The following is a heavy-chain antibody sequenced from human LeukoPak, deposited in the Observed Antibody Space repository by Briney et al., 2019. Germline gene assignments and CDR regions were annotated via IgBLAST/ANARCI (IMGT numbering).Heavy chain of an antibody. J-gene: IGHJ3*02. CDR3: ARGLYSYYYDSSVDDFDI. Sequence: ASVKVSCKASGYTFTSYDINWVRQATGQGLEWMGWMNPNSGNTGYAQKFQSSVTITRNTSISTAYMELSSLRSEDTAVYYCARGLYSYYYDSSVDDFDIWGQGTMVTVSS. CDR1: GYTFTSYD. V-gene: IGHV1-8*03. D-gene: IGHD3-22*01. CDR2: MNPNSGNT.